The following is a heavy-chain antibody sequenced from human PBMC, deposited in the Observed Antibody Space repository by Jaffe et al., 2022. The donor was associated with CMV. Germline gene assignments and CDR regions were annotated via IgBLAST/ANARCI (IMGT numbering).Heavy chain of an antibody. V-gene: IGHV3-15*01. Sequence: EVQLVESGGGLVKPGGSLRLSCAASGFTFSNAWMSWVRQAPGKGLEWVGRIKSKTDGGTTDYAAPVKGRFTISRDDSKNTLYLQMNSLKTEDTAVYYCTQYSSSSLGAAGLPFDYWGQGTLVTVSS. D-gene: IGHD6-6*01. CDR2: IKSKTDGGTT. CDR1: GFTFSNAW. J-gene: IGHJ4*02. CDR3: TQYSSSSLGAAGLPFDY.